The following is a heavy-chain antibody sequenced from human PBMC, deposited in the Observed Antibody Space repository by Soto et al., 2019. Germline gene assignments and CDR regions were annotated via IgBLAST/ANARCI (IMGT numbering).Heavy chain of an antibody. V-gene: IGHV3-53*01. CDR3: ASTRYSSSWYSYYGMDV. CDR2: IYSGGST. D-gene: IGHD6-13*01. J-gene: IGHJ6*02. Sequence: GTLRLSCAASGFTVSSNYMIWVRQAPGKGLEWVSVIYSGGSTYYADSVKGRFTISRDNSKNTLYLQMNSLSAEDTAVYYCASTRYSSSWYSYYGMDVWGQGTTVTVSS. CDR1: GFTVSSNY.